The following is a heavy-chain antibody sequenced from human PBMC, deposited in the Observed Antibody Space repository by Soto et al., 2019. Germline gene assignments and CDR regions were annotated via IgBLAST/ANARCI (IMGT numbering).Heavy chain of an antibody. Sequence: GGSLRLSCVASGFTFDDYTMHWVRQAPGKGLEWVSLISWDGGSTYYADSVKGRFTISRDNSKNSLYLQMNSLRTEDTALYYCAKDKRDGYNSYYFDYWGQGTLVTVSS. CDR2: ISWDGGST. CDR3: AKDKRDGYNSYYFDY. J-gene: IGHJ4*02. D-gene: IGHD1-1*01. V-gene: IGHV3-43*01. CDR1: GFTFDDYT.